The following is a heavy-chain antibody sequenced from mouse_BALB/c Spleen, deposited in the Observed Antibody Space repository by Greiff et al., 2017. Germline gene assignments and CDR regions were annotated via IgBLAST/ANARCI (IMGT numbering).Heavy chain of an antibody. Sequence: QVQLQQSGAELMKPGASVKISCKATGYTFSSYWIEWVKQRPGHGLEWIGEILPGSGSTNYNEKFKGKATFTADTSSNTAYMQLSSLTSEDSAVYYCAHYYGSSAMDYWGQGTSVTVSS. D-gene: IGHD1-1*01. J-gene: IGHJ4*01. V-gene: IGHV1-9*01. CDR2: ILPGSGST. CDR1: GYTFSSYW. CDR3: AHYYGSSAMDY.